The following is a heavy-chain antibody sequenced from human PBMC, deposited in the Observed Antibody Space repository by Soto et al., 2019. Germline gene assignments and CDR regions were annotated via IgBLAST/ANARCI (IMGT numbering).Heavy chain of an antibody. CDR3: ARVLGNCGGDCSPGEN. D-gene: IGHD2-21*02. J-gene: IGHJ4*02. CDR2: INAGNGNT. Sequence: QVHLVQSGAEVKKPGASVKVSCKASGYTFTRYDMHWVRQAPGQRLEWMGWINAGNGNTKYSQKFQGRVTITRDTSASTVYLELSSLRSEDTAVYYCARVLGNCGGDCSPGENWGQGTLVTVSS. V-gene: IGHV1-3*01. CDR1: GYTFTRYD.